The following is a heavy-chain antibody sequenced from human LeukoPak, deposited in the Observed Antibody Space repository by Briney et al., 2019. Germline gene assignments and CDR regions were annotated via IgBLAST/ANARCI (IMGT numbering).Heavy chain of an antibody. J-gene: IGHJ4*02. V-gene: IGHV3-21*01. Sequence: GGSLRLSCVASGFTFNSFWMTWVRQAPGKGLEWVSSISSSSSYIYYADSVKGRFTISRDNAKNSLYLQMNSLRAEDTAVYYCASASSHRIAAGGDYWGQGTLVTVSS. CDR3: ASASSHRIAAGGDY. CDR1: GFTFNSFW. CDR2: ISSSSSYI. D-gene: IGHD6-13*01.